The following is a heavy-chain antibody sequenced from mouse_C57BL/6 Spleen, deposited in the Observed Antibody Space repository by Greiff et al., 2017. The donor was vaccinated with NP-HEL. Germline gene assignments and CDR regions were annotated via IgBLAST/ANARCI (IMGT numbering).Heavy chain of an antibody. Sequence: QVQLQQSGAELVKPGASVKMSCKASGYTFTSYWITWVKQRPGQGLEWIGDIYPGSGSTNYNEKFKSKATLTVDTSSSTAYMQLSSLTSEDSAVYYCARGDYYYGSSYGFDYWGQGTTLTVSS. CDR2: IYPGSGST. D-gene: IGHD1-1*01. CDR3: ARGDYYYGSSYGFDY. V-gene: IGHV1-55*01. J-gene: IGHJ2*01. CDR1: GYTFTSYW.